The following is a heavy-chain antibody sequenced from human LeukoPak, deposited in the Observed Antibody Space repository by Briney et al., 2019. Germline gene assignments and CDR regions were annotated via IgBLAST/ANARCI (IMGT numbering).Heavy chain of an antibody. D-gene: IGHD3-10*01. J-gene: IGHJ6*02. Sequence: AGGSLRLSCAASGFTFSSYGMHWVRQAPGKGLEWVAVISYDGSNKYYADSVKGRFTISRDNSKNTLYLQMNSLRAEDTAVYYWAKEGGGDYYGSGSYGYYYYGMDVWGQGTTVTVSS. CDR1: GFTFSSYG. CDR3: AKEGGGDYYGSGSYGYYYYGMDV. CDR2: ISYDGSNK. V-gene: IGHV3-30*18.